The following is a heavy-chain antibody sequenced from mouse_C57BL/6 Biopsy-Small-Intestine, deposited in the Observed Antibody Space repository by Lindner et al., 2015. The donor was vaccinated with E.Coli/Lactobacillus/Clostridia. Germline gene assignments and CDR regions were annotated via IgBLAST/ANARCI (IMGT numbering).Heavy chain of an antibody. CDR1: GYTFIDYY. CDR3: TRDTSPVVAVPVASDY. Sequence: SVKVSCKASGYTFIDYYIHRVRQAPGQGLEWMGWINPNSGATNYAQNFQGRVTLTRDTSISTAYMDLSRLISDDTAVYYCTRDTSPVVAVPVASDYWGQGTLVTVSS. CDR2: INPNSGAT. J-gene: IGHJ4*01. V-gene: IGHV1-84*02. D-gene: IGHD3-3*01.